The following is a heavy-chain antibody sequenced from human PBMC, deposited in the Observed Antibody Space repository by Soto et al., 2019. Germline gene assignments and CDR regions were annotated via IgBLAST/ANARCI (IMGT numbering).Heavy chain of an antibody. CDR3: ARAVTMIVVVRAFDI. CDR2: IYYSGST. CDR1: GGSISSGDYY. V-gene: IGHV4-30-4*01. Sequence: QVQLQESGPGLVKPSQTLSLTCTVSGGSISSGDYYWSWIRQPPGKGLEWIGYIYYSGSTYYNPSLQRRVTISVDTSKNQFSLKLSSVTAADTAVYYCARAVTMIVVVRAFDIWGQGTMVTVSS. J-gene: IGHJ3*02. D-gene: IGHD3-22*01.